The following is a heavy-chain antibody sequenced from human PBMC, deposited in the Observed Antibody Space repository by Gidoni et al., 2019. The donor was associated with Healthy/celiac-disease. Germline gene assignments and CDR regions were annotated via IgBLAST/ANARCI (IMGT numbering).Heavy chain of an antibody. D-gene: IGHD3-9*01. CDR2: IKSKTDGGTT. V-gene: IGHV3-15*01. CDR3: TTDRRYYDILTENYYYGMDV. Sequence: EVQLVESGGGLVKPGGSLRLSCAASGFTFSNAWMSGVPQAPGTGLGWVGRIKSKTDGGTTDYAAPVKGRFTISRDYSKNTLYLQMNSLKTEDTAVYYCTTDRRYYDILTENYYYGMDVWGQGTTVTVSS. CDR1: GFTFSNAW. J-gene: IGHJ6*02.